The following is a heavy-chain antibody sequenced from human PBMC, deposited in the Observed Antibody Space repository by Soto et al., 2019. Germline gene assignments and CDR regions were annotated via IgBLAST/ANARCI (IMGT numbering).Heavy chain of an antibody. J-gene: IGHJ5*02. D-gene: IGHD2-2*01. CDR3: ARYCSSTSCYGSWFDP. V-gene: IGHV1-18*01. CDR2: ISAYNGNT. CDR1: GYTFTNYG. Sequence: ASVKGSCKASGYTFTNYGISRVRQAPGQGLEWMGWISAYNGNTNYAQKLQGRVTMTTDTSTSTAYMELRSLRSDDTAVYYCARYCSSTSCYGSWFDPWGQGTLVTVSS.